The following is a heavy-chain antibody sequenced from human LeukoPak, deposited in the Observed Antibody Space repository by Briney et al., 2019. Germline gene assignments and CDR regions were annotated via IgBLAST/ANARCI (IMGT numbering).Heavy chain of an antibody. D-gene: IGHD6-13*01. V-gene: IGHV3-66*02. CDR2: IYSGGST. J-gene: IGHJ4*02. CDR3: ARGPCPIAPAGTGFDH. CDR1: GFSLSIDY. Sequence: GSLRLSCAASGFSLSIDYMSWVPQAPRKGLEWVSVIYSGGSTYYADSVKGRFTISRDNSKNTLYLQMNSLRSEDTAVYYCARGPCPIAPAGTGFDHWGQGTLVSVSS.